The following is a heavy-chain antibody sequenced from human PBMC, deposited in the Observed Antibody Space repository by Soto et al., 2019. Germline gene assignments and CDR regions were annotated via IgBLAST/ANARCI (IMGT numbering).Heavy chain of an antibody. J-gene: IGHJ4*02. Sequence: EVRLVESGGGLVQPGGSLRLSCAASGFTFSTYWMQWVRQAPGKGLLWVARIKFDGSSTDYAGSVKGRFNISRDNANNTLYLQMHILKEEEKAVYYCVRDDFDSSGNYYGWPYGGQGAQVTVSS. CDR2: IKFDGSST. CDR3: VRDDFDSSGNYYGWPY. V-gene: IGHV3-74*01. CDR1: GFTFSTYW. D-gene: IGHD3-22*01.